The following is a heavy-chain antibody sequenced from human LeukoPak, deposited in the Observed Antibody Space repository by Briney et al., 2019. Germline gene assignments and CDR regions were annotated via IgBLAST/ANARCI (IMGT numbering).Heavy chain of an antibody. Sequence: SETLSLTCTVSGYSISSGYYWGWIRQPPGKGLEWIGSIYHSGSTYYNPSLKSRVTISVDTSKNQFSLKLSSVTAADTAVYYCARSGDRYSYGSFDYWGQGTLVTVSS. CDR2: IYHSGST. V-gene: IGHV4-38-2*02. D-gene: IGHD5-18*01. J-gene: IGHJ4*02. CDR1: GYSISSGYY. CDR3: ARSGDRYSYGSFDY.